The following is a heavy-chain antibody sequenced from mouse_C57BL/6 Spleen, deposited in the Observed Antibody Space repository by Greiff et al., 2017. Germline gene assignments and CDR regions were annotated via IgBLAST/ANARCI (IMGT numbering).Heavy chain of an antibody. CDR3: ARQGYYGNYVGWFAY. CDR2: ISSGSSTI. J-gene: IGHJ3*01. V-gene: IGHV5-17*01. Sequence: EVKLMESGGGLVKPGGSLKLSCAASGFTFSDYGMHWVRQAPEKGLEWVAYISSGSSTIYYADTVKGRFTISRDNAKNTLFLQMTSLRSEDTAMYYCARQGYYGNYVGWFAYWGQGTLVTVSA. D-gene: IGHD2-1*01. CDR1: GFTFSDYG.